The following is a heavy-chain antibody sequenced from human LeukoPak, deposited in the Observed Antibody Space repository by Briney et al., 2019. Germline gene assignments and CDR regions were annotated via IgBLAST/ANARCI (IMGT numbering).Heavy chain of an antibody. Sequence: SSETLSLTCTVSGGSISSYYWSWIRQPPGKGLEWIGEINHSGSTNYNPSLKSRVTISVDTSKNQFSLKLSSVTAADTAVYYCARRNYYYYMDVWGKGTTVTISS. CDR1: GGSISSYY. V-gene: IGHV4-34*01. CDR3: ARRNYYYYMDV. J-gene: IGHJ6*03. CDR2: INHSGST.